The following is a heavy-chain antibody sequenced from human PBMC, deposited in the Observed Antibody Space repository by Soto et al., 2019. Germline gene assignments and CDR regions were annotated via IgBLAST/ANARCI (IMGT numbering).Heavy chain of an antibody. J-gene: IGHJ4*02. D-gene: IGHD3-10*01. CDR2: IYYSGST. CDR3: ASSMVRGVITY. CDR1: GCSSSSYY. V-gene: IGHV4-59*01. Sequence: LETLPLTCTLSGCSSSSYYWSWIRQPPGKGLEWIGYIYYSGSTNYNPSLKSRVTISVDTSKNQFSLKLSPVTAADTAVYYCASSMVRGVITYWGQGTLVTVSS.